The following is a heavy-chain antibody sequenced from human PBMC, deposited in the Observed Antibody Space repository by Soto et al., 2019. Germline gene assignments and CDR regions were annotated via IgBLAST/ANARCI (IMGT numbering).Heavy chain of an antibody. J-gene: IGHJ3*02. CDR3: AGPETRCSGGSCYHLDAFDI. Sequence: QLQLQESGPGLVKPSETLSLTCTVSGGSISSSSYYWGWIRQPPGKGLEWIGSIYYSGSTYYNPSLKSRVTISVDTSKTQFSLKLSSVTAADTAVYYCAGPETRCSGGSCYHLDAFDIWGQGTMVTVSS. D-gene: IGHD2-15*01. CDR2: IYYSGST. V-gene: IGHV4-39*01. CDR1: GGSISSSSYY.